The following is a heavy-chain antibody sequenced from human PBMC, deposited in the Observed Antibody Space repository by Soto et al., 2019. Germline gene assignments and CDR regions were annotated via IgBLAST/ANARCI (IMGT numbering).Heavy chain of an antibody. CDR2: INHSGST. CDR1: GESFSGYY. V-gene: IGHV4-34*01. CDR3: ARRTVNIRTFYSGLKTHCFDY. Sequence: PSETMSLTCAVYGESFSGYYWSWIRQPPGKGLEWIGEINHSGSTNYNPSLKSRVTISVDTSKNQFSLKLKSVTAADTAIYYCARRTVNIRTFYSGLKTHCFDYWGQGAPVTVSS. J-gene: IGHJ4*02. D-gene: IGHD6-19*01.